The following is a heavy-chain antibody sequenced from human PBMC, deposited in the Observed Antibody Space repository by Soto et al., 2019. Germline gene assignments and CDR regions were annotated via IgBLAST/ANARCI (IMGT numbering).Heavy chain of an antibody. J-gene: IGHJ4*02. Sequence: GGSLRLSCAASGFTFSSYAMHWVRQAPGKGLEWVAVISYDGSNKYYADSVKGRFTISRDNSKNTLYLQMNSLRAEDTAVYYCARGPLRYFDWLLYSFDYWGQGTPVTVSS. CDR1: GFTFSSYA. CDR2: ISYDGSNK. D-gene: IGHD3-9*01. V-gene: IGHV3-30-3*01. CDR3: ARGPLRYFDWLLYSFDY.